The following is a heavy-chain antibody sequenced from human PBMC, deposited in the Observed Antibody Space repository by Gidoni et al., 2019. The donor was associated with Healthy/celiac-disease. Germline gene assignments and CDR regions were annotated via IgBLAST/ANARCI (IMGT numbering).Heavy chain of an antibody. CDR1: GFTFRSYG. D-gene: IGHD3-22*01. CDR3: ARDAPYYDSSGYAFDI. Sequence: QVQLVESGGGVVQPGRSLRLSCAASGFTFRSYGMHWVRQAPGKGLEWVAVIWYDGSNKYYADSVKGRFTISRDNSKNTLYLQMNSLRAEDTAVYYCARDAPYYDSSGYAFDIWGQGTMVTVSS. V-gene: IGHV3-33*01. J-gene: IGHJ3*02. CDR2: IWYDGSNK.